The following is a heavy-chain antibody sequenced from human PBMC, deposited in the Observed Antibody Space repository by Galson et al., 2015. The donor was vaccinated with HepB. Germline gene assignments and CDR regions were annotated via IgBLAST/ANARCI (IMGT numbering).Heavy chain of an antibody. V-gene: IGHV3-30-3*01. Sequence: SLRLSCAASGFTFSSYAMHWVRQAPGKGLEWVAVISYDGSNKYYADSVKGRFTISRDNSKNTLYLQMNSLRAEDTAVYFCGKDLPLPYDFWGGSPGPVDVWSKGTTVTVSS. CDR2: ISYDGSNK. J-gene: IGHJ6*04. CDR3: GKDLPLPYDFWGGSPGPVDV. D-gene: IGHD3-3*01. CDR1: GFTFSSYA.